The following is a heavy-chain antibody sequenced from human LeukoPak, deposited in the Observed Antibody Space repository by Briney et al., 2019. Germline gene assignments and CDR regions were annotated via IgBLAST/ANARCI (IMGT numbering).Heavy chain of an antibody. Sequence: GGSLRLSCAASGFTFGNSWVHWVRQAPGKELVWVSLINADGSTATYADSVKGRFTISRDNARNTLSLQMNSLTIEDTAVYYCVVVVEPPDSDGFDVWGQGTMITVSS. CDR2: INADGSTA. D-gene: IGHD1-14*01. CDR3: VVVVEPPDSDGFDV. CDR1: GFTFGNSW. V-gene: IGHV3-74*01. J-gene: IGHJ3*01.